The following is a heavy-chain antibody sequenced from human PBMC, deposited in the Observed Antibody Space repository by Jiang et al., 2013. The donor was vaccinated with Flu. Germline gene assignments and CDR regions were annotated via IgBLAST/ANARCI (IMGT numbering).Heavy chain of an antibody. CDR2: IYWDDDK. J-gene: IGHJ4*02. V-gene: IGHV2-5*02. Sequence: IYWDDDKRYSPSLKSRLTITKDTSKNQVVLTMTNMDPVDTATYYCAQLSSGWYVWGQGTLVTVSS. CDR3: AQLSSGWYV. D-gene: IGHD6-19*01.